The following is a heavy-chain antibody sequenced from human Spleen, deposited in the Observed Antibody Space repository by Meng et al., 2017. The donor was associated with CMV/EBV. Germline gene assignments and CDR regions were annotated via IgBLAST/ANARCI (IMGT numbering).Heavy chain of an antibody. CDR3: AKGGRFSGA. D-gene: IGHD3-10*01. Sequence: ESLKISCTVSGVSISSSYWSWIRQPPGKGLEWIGYSGSTNYNPSLQSRVTILVDTSKNQISLKLRSVTAADTAVYYCAKGGRFSGAWGQGTLVTVSS. CDR2: SGST. J-gene: IGHJ5*02. CDR1: GVSISSSY. V-gene: IGHV4-59*01.